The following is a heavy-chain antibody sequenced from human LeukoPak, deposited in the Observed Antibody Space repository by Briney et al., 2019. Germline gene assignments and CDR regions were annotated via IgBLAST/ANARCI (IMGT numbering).Heavy chain of an antibody. CDR1: GSTFSSYG. Sequence: GGSLRLSCAASGSTFSSYGMHWVRQAPGKGLEWVAVISYDGSNKYYADSVKGRFTISRDNSKNTLYLQMNSLRAEDTAVYYCAKVAVAYWYYGMDVWGQGTTVTVSS. CDR3: AKVAVAYWYYGMDV. J-gene: IGHJ6*02. V-gene: IGHV3-30*18. CDR2: ISYDGSNK. D-gene: IGHD2-21*01.